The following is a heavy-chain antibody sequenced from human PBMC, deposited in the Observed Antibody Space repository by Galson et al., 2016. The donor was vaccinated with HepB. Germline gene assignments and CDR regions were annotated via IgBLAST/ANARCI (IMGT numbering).Heavy chain of an antibody. Sequence: LRLSCAASGFTFSSYSMSWVRQAPGKGLEWIGSIYYSGNTYYNPSLKSRVTISVDTSKNQFSLKLSSVTAADTAVYYCARGVPATGTDYWGQGTLVTVSS. CDR1: GFTFSSYS. J-gene: IGHJ4*02. D-gene: IGHD2-2*01. CDR3: ARGVPATGTDY. CDR2: IYYSGNT. V-gene: IGHV4-39*07.